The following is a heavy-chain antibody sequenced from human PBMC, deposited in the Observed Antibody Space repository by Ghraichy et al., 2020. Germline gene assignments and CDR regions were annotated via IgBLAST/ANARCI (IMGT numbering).Heavy chain of an antibody. D-gene: IGHD2-2*01. V-gene: IGHV3-23*01. J-gene: IGHJ4*02. CDR3: AKNLSSCSSSSCLGHYFDY. Sequence: GESLNISCAASGFTFSSYAMSWVRQAPGKGLEWVSAISGSGGSTYYADSVKGRFTISRDNSKNTLYLQMSSLRAEDTAVYSCAKNLSSCSSSSCLGHYFDYWGQGTLVTVSS. CDR2: ISGSGGST. CDR1: GFTFSSYA.